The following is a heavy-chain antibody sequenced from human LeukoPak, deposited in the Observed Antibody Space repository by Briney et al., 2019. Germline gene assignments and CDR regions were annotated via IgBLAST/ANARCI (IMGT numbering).Heavy chain of an antibody. CDR3: AKDGDYDRVGPTFDY. CDR2: INPSGGST. D-gene: IGHD3-9*01. J-gene: IGHJ4*02. Sequence: ASVKVSCKASGYTFTSYYMHWVRQAPGQGLEWMGIINPSGGSTSYAQKFQGRVTMTRDTSTSTVYMELSSLRSEDTAVYYCAKDGDYDRVGPTFDYWGQGTLVTVSS. CDR1: GYTFTSYY. V-gene: IGHV1-46*01.